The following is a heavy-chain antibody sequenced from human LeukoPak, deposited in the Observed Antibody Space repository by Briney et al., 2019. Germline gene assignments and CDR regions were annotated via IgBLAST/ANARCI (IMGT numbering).Heavy chain of an antibody. V-gene: IGHV3-30*18. CDR3: AKDRMVRGTMAPVY. CDR2: ISYDGSNK. Sequence: GRSLRLSCAASGFTFSSYGMHWVRQAPGKGLEWVAVISYDGSNKYYADSVKGRFTISRDNSKNTPYLQMNSLRAEDTAVYYCAKDRMVRGTMAPVYWGQGTLVTVSS. D-gene: IGHD3-10*01. J-gene: IGHJ4*02. CDR1: GFTFSSYG.